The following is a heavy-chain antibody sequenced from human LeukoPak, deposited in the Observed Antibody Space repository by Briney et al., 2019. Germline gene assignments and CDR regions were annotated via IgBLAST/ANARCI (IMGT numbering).Heavy chain of an antibody. D-gene: IGHD3-22*01. CDR1: GGSIRSHY. J-gene: IGHJ5*02. Sequence: SETLSLTCTVSGGSIRSHYWSWIRQPPGKGLEWIGYIYYSGSTNYNPSLKGRVTISVDTSKNQLSLKLGSVTAADTAVYYCARGTMMVGPWGQGTLVTVSS. CDR2: IYYSGST. CDR3: ARGTMMVGP. V-gene: IGHV4-59*11.